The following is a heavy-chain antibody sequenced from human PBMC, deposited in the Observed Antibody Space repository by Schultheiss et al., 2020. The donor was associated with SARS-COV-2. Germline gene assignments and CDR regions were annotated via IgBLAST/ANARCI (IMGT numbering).Heavy chain of an antibody. Sequence: SETLSLTCTVSGASMSTRNYRWGWVRQPPGKGLEWIGTIDYSGRTYNNPSLKSRVTISVDTSKNQFSLKLNSVTAADTAVYYCTRAGPAHCSGGYCYSPFDNWGQGTLVTVSS. V-gene: IGHV4-39*07. J-gene: IGHJ4*02. CDR1: GASMSTRNYR. CDR2: IDYSGRT. CDR3: TRAGPAHCSGGYCYSPFDN. D-gene: IGHD2-15*01.